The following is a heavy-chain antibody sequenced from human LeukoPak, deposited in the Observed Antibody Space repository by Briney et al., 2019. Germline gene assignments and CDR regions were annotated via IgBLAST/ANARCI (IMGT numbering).Heavy chain of an antibody. D-gene: IGHD6-13*01. V-gene: IGHV4-30-2*01. CDR1: GGSISSGGYA. CDR3: ARDHRAANWFDP. J-gene: IGHJ5*02. CDR2: IYDSGST. Sequence: SETLSLTCAVSGGSISSGGYAWSWIRQPPGKGLEWVGYIYDSGSTYYNPSLKSRVTISVDTSKNQFSLKLGSVTAADTAVYYCARDHRAANWFDPWGQGTLVTVSS.